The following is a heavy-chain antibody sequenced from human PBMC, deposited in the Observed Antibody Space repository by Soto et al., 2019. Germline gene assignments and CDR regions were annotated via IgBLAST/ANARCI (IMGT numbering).Heavy chain of an antibody. Sequence: SQTLSLTCAISGESVSSNSAAWNWIRQSPSRGLEWLGRTYYRSKWYNDYAVSVKSRITINPDTSKNQFSLQLNSVTPEDTAVYYCARVGWFGELYSYYYGMDVWGQGTTVTVSS. CDR2: TYYRSKWYN. CDR1: GESVSSNSAA. J-gene: IGHJ6*02. V-gene: IGHV6-1*01. D-gene: IGHD3-10*01. CDR3: ARVGWFGELYSYYYGMDV.